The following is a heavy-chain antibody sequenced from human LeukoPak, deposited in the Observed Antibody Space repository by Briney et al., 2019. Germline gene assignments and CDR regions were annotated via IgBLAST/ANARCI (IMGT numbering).Heavy chain of an antibody. J-gene: IGHJ6*02. CDR2: IYYSGST. Sequence: PSETLSLTCTVSGDSISNYYWSWIRQPPGKGLEWIGYIYYSGSTNYNPSLKSRVTISVDTSKNQFSLRLSSVTAADTAVYYCARDHPIAVASGYYYYYGMDVWGQGTTVTVSS. V-gene: IGHV4-59*01. D-gene: IGHD6-19*01. CDR3: ARDHPIAVASGYYYYYGMDV. CDR1: GDSISNYY.